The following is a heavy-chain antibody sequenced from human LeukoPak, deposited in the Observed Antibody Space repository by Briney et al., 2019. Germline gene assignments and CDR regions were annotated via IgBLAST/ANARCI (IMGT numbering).Heavy chain of an antibody. Sequence: GGSLRLSCAASGFTFSSYAMHWVRQAPGKGLEWVAVISYDGSNKYYADSVKGRFTISRDNSKNTLYLQMNSLRAEDTAVYYCARDLYDSSSYYYEDYYYYGMDVWGQGTTVTVSS. V-gene: IGHV3-30*04. CDR3: ARDLYDSSSYYYEDYYYYGMDV. J-gene: IGHJ6*02. CDR2: ISYDGSNK. D-gene: IGHD3-22*01. CDR1: GFTFSSYA.